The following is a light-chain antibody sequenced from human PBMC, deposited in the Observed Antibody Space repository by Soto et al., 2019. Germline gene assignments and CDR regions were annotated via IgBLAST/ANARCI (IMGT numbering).Light chain of an antibody. CDR2: AAS. CDR1: QSISNY. V-gene: IGKV1-39*01. Sequence: DIQMTQSPSSLSASVGDRVTITCRASQSISNYLNWYQQQPGKAPKLLIHAASNLQSGVPSRFSGSGSGTYFTLTISCLQSEDFATYYCQQSYTTPPTFGQGTKVDI. CDR3: QQSYTTPPT. J-gene: IGKJ1*01.